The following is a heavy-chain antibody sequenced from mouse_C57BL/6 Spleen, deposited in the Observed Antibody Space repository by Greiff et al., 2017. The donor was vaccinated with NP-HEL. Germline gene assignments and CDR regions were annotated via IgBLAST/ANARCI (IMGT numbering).Heavy chain of an antibody. J-gene: IGHJ4*01. D-gene: IGHD2-2*01. Sequence: QVQLQQPGAELVKPGASVKLSCKASGYTFTSYWMHWVKQRPGQGLEWIGMIHPNSGSTNYNEKFKSKATLTVDKSSSTAYMQLSSLTSEDYAVYYCARGGLQGENAMDYWGQGTSVTVSS. CDR2: IHPNSGST. CDR1: GYTFTSYW. V-gene: IGHV1-64*01. CDR3: ARGGLQGENAMDY.